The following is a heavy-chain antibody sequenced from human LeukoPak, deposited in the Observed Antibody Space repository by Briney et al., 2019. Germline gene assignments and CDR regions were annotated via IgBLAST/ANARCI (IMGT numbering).Heavy chain of an antibody. CDR3: ASGRTDYYYMDV. CDR2: ISSSGSTI. V-gene: IGHV3-11*01. J-gene: IGHJ6*03. CDR1: GFTFSDYY. Sequence: GGSLRLSCAASGFTFSDYYMSWIRQAPGEGLEWVSYISSSGSTIYYADSVKGRFTISRDNAKNSLYLQMNSLRAEDTAVCYCASGRTDYYYMDVWGKGTTVTVSS.